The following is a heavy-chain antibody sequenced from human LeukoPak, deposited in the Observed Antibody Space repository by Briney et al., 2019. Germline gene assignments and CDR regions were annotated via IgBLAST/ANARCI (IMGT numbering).Heavy chain of an antibody. CDR3: ARAGRRSGITIFGVVIPSYYYYGMDV. V-gene: IGHV4-31*03. CDR2: IYYSGST. D-gene: IGHD3-3*01. Sequence: SETLSLTCTVSGGSISCGGYYWSWIRQHPGKGLEWIGYIYYSGSTYYNPSLKSRVTISVDTSKNQFSLKLSSVTAADTAVYYCARAGRRSGITIFGVVIPSYYYYGMDVWGQGTTVTVSS. CDR1: GGSISCGGYY. J-gene: IGHJ6*02.